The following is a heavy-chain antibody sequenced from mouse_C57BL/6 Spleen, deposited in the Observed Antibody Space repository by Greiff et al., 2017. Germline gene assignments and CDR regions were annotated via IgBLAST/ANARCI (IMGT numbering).Heavy chain of an antibody. V-gene: IGHV1-42*01. CDR1: GYSFTGYY. Sequence: VPLKESGPELVKPGASVKISCKASGYSFTGYYMNWVKQSPEKSLEWIGEINPSTGGTTYNQKFKAKATLTVDKSSSTAYMQLKSLTSEDSAVYYCARGGYSKEFAYWGQGTLVTVSA. J-gene: IGHJ3*01. CDR2: INPSTGGT. D-gene: IGHD2-5*01. CDR3: ARGGYSKEFAY.